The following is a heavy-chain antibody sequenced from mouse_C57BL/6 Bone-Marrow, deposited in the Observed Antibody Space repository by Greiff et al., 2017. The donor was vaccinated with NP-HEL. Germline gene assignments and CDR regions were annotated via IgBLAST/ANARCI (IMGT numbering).Heavy chain of an antibody. CDR3: ARRTTVVARGNYFDY. CDR1: GYTFTDYN. Sequence: VQLQQSGPELVKPGASVKMSCKASGYTFTDYNMHWVKQSHGKSLEWIGYINPNNGGTSYNQKFKGKATLTVNKSSSTAYMELRSLTSKDSAVYYCARRTTVVARGNYFDYWGQGTTLTVSS. V-gene: IGHV1-22*01. J-gene: IGHJ2*01. D-gene: IGHD1-1*01. CDR2: INPNNGGT.